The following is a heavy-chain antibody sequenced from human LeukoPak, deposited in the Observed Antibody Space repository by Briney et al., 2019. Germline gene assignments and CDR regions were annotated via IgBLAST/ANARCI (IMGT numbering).Heavy chain of an antibody. D-gene: IGHD2-21*02. V-gene: IGHV1-24*01. Sequence: ASVKVSCKVSGYTLTELSMHWVRQAPGKGLEWMGGFDPEDGETIYAQKFQGRVTMTEDTSTDTAYMELSSLRSEDTAVYYCATGYCGGDCYNFDYWGQGTLVTVSS. CDR2: FDPEDGET. CDR3: ATGYCGGDCYNFDY. CDR1: GYTLTELS. J-gene: IGHJ4*02.